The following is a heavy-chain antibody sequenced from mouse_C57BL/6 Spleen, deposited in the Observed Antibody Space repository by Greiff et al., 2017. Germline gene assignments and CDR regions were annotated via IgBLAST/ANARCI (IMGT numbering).Heavy chain of an antibody. CDR3: ATDSNPERFAY. D-gene: IGHD2-5*01. CDR1: GYAFSSSW. J-gene: IGHJ3*01. CDR2: IYPGDGDT. V-gene: IGHV1-82*01. Sequence: VKLQESGPELVKPGASVKISCKASGYAFSSSWMNWVKQRPGKGLEWIGRIYPGDGDTNYNGKFKGKATLTADKSSSTAYMQLSSLTSEDSAVYFCATDSNPERFAYWGQGTLVTVSA.